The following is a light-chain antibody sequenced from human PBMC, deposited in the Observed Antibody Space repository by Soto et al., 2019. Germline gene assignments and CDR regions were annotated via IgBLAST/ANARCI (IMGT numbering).Light chain of an antibody. CDR1: SSDVAGYNY. CDR3: SSYGGKNNLV. Sequence: QSALTQPPSASGSPGQSVTISCTGTSSDVAGYNYVSWYQQHPGKAPKLMIYEVSKRPSGVPDRFSGSKSGNTASLTVSGLHAEDEADYYCSSYGGKNNLVFGGGTKVTVL. J-gene: IGLJ2*01. V-gene: IGLV2-8*01. CDR2: EVS.